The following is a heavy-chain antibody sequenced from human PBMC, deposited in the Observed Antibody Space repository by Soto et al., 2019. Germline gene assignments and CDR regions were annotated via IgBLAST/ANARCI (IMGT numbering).Heavy chain of an antibody. J-gene: IGHJ5*02. D-gene: IGHD3-3*01. CDR1: GGTFSSYS. Sequence: SVKVSCKSSGGTFSSYSISWGRQAPGQGLEWMGGIIPIFGTTNYAQKFQGRVTITADKSTSTAYMELSSLRSEDTAVYYCARGSVPLRSNTGFDPWGQGTLVTVSS. CDR2: IIPIFGTT. CDR3: ARGSVPLRSNTGFDP. V-gene: IGHV1-69*06.